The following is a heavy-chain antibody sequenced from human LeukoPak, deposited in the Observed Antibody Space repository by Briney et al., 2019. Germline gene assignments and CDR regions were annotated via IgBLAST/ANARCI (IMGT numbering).Heavy chain of an antibody. J-gene: IGHJ4*02. D-gene: IGHD6-19*01. CDR2: IYYSGST. V-gene: IGHV4-59*01. CDR1: GGSNSSYY. CDR3: ARDSDPRWLVFGY. Sequence: PSETLSLTCTVSGGSNSSYYWSWIRQPPGKGLEWIGYIYYSGSTNYNPSLKSRVTISVDTSKNQFSLKLSSVTAADTAVYYCARDSDPRWLVFGYWGQGTLVTVSS.